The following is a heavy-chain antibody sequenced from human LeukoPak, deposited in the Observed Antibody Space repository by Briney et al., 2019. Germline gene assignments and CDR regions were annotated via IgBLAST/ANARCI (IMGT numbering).Heavy chain of an antibody. Sequence: GGSLRLSCAASGFTFSSYGMHWVRQAPGKGVEWVAVISYDGSNKYYADSVKGRFTISRDNSKNTLYLQMNSLRAEDTAVYYCAKDLYHYYDSSCPFDYWGQGTLVTVSS. D-gene: IGHD3-22*01. V-gene: IGHV3-30*18. CDR1: GFTFSSYG. CDR2: ISYDGSNK. CDR3: AKDLYHYYDSSCPFDY. J-gene: IGHJ4*02.